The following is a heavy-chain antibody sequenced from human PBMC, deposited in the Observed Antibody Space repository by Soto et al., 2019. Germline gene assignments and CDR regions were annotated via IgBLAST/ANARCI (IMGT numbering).Heavy chain of an antibody. Sequence: PGVSLRLSCAASGLTFSSYAMHWVRQAPGKGLEWVAVISYDGSNKYYADSVKGRFTISRDNSKNTLYLQMNSLRAKDTAVYYCARDQYSYGYGDYAADYWGKGTLVTVSS. CDR3: ARDQYSYGYGDYAADY. CDR2: ISYDGSNK. D-gene: IGHD4-17*01. CDR1: GLTFSSYA. V-gene: IGHV3-30-3*01. J-gene: IGHJ4*02.